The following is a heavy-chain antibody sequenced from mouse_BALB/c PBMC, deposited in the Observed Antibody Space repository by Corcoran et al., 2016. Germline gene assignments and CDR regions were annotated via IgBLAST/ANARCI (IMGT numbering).Heavy chain of an antibody. V-gene: IGHV4-1*02. Sequence: EVKLLESGGGLVQPGVSLKLSCADSGLDFSRYWMSWVRQAQGKGREWIGEINTDSSTINYTPSLKDKFIISRDNAKNTLDLQMSKVISDDTALYYCALAHYYGLLYYWGQGTTLTVTS. CDR3: ALAHYYGLLYY. J-gene: IGHJ2*01. D-gene: IGHD1-2*01. CDR1: GLDFSRYW. CDR2: INTDSSTI.